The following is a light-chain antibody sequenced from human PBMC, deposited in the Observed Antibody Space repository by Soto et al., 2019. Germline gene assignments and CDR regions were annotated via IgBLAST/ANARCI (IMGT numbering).Light chain of an antibody. CDR1: QSVTSSY. CDR2: DAS. Sequence: EIVLTQSPVTLSLSPGERATLSCRASQSVTSSYLVWYQQKPGQAPRLLIYDASNRATGIPARFSGSGSGTDFTLTISRLEPQDFAVYYCQQYGSSRPFGQGTKVDIK. J-gene: IGKJ1*01. V-gene: IGKV3-20*01. CDR3: QQYGSSRP.